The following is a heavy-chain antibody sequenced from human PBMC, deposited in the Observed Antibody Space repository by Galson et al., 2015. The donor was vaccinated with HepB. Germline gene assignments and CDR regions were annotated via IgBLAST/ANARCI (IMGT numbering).Heavy chain of an antibody. V-gene: IGHV4-31*03. J-gene: IGHJ5*02. Sequence: TLSLTCTVSGGSISSGGYYWSWIRQHPGKGLEWIGYIYYSGSTYYNPSLKSRVTISVDTSKNQFSLKLSSVTAADTAVYYCARTDIVVVPAAIQYNWFDPWGQGTLVTVSS. CDR2: IYYSGST. D-gene: IGHD2-2*01. CDR3: ARTDIVVVPAAIQYNWFDP. CDR1: GGSISSGGYY.